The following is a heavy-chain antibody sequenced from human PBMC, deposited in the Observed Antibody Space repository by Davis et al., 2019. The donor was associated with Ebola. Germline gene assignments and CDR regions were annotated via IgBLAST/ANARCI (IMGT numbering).Heavy chain of an antibody. CDR2: IKQDGSEK. V-gene: IGHV3-7*01. D-gene: IGHD3-22*01. J-gene: IGHJ4*02. CDR3: ARDRRRITMIVVVIKSFGFDY. CDR1: GFTVSSYW. Sequence: PGGSLRLSCAASGFTVSSYWMSWVRQAPGKGLEWVANIKQDGSEKYYVDSVKGRFTISRDNAKNSLYLQMNSLRAEDTAVYYCARDRRRITMIVVVIKSFGFDYWGQGTLVTVSS.